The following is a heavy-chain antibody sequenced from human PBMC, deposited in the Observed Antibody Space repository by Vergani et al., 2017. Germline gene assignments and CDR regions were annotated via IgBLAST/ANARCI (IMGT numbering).Heavy chain of an antibody. CDR1: GYTFTSYY. V-gene: IGHV1-46*01. Sequence: QVQLVQSGAEVKKPGASVKVSCKASGYTFTSYYMHWVRQAPGQGLGWMGIINPSGGSTSYAQKFQGRVTMTRDTSTSTVYMELSSLRSEDTAVYYCAREWMGSYGYIPTLVDYWGQGTLVTVSS. J-gene: IGHJ4*02. D-gene: IGHD5-18*01. CDR2: INPSGGST. CDR3: AREWMGSYGYIPTLVDY.